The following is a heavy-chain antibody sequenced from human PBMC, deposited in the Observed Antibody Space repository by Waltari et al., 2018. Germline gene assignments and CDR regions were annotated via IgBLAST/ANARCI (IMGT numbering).Heavy chain of an antibody. CDR3: ARAGRFLEWLSGGSWFDP. V-gene: IGHV4-39*07. CDR1: GGSISSSSYY. J-gene: IGHJ5*02. Sequence: QLQLQELGPGLVKPSETLSLTCTVSGGSISSSSYYWGWIRQPPGKGLEWIGSIYYSGSTYYNPSLKSRVTISVDTSKNQFSLKLSSVTAADTAVYYCARAGRFLEWLSGGSWFDPWGQGTLVTVSS. D-gene: IGHD3-3*01. CDR2: IYYSGST.